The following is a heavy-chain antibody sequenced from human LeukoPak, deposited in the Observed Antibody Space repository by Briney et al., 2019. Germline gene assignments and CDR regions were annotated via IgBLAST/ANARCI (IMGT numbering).Heavy chain of an antibody. CDR2: IYYSGST. V-gene: IGHV4-39*01. Sequence: SETLSLTCTVSGGSIRTNYNYWGWIRQPPGKGLEWIGSIYYSGSTYYNPSLKSRVTISVDTSKNQFSLNLRSVTAADTAVYYCASSHGYNPDWYFDLWGRGTLITVSS. CDR3: ASSHGYNPDWYFDL. D-gene: IGHD5-24*01. J-gene: IGHJ2*01. CDR1: GGSIRTNYNY.